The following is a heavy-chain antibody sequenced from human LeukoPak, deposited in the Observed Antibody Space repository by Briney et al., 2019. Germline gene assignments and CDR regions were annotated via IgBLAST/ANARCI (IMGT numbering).Heavy chain of an antibody. J-gene: IGHJ4*02. CDR1: GITFSSYG. CDR2: ISSSGSTI. CDR3: ARVGGYSSSSGSYYFDY. D-gene: IGHD6-6*01. V-gene: IGHV3-48*04. Sequence: GGTLRLSCAASGITFSSYGMSWIRQAPGKGLEWVSYISSSGSTIYYADSVKGRFTISRDNAKNSLYLQMNSLRAEDTAVYYCARVGGYSSSSGSYYFDYWGQGTLVTVSS.